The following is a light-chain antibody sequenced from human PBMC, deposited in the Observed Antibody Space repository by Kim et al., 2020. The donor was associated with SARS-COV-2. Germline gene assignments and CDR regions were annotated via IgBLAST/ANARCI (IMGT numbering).Light chain of an antibody. V-gene: IGLV6-57*03. CDR2: ENN. CDR1: SGTIADNH. J-gene: IGLJ2*01. Sequence: GKTITISCTRSSGTIADNHVQWIQARPGVAPRTVIFENNQRPSGVPDRFSGSIDSSSNSASLTISALTPDDEADYYCQSYFSGDVVFGGGTQLTVL. CDR3: QSYFSGDVV.